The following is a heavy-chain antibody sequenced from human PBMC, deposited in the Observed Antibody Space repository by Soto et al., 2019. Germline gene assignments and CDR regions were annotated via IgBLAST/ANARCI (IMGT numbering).Heavy chain of an antibody. Sequence: GGSLRLSCAASGFTFSSYSMNWVRQAPGKGLEWVSSISSSSSYIYYADSVKGRFTISRDNAKNSLYLQMNSLRAEDTAVYYWARDSDVVPAAIRYYYYYYYMDVWGKGTTVTVSS. CDR3: ARDSDVVPAAIRYYYYYYYMDV. CDR1: GFTFSSYS. V-gene: IGHV3-21*01. J-gene: IGHJ6*03. CDR2: ISSSSSYI. D-gene: IGHD2-2*01.